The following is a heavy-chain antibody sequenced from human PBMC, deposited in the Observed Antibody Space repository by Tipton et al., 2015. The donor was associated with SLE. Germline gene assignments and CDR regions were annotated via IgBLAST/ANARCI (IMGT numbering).Heavy chain of an antibody. CDR1: GGSLSSSSSY. Sequence: TLSLTCTVSGGSLSSSSSYWGWVRPPPGKGLEWIGCFYYCGGPYSNPPLPSLVTRSVDTAKNQFSLKLSSVTAADTAVYYCVGWGSSGYYYGFDYWGQGTLVTVSS. CDR2: FYYCGGP. D-gene: IGHD3-22*01. J-gene: IGHJ4*02. V-gene: IGHV4-39*07. CDR3: VGWGSSGYYYGFDY.